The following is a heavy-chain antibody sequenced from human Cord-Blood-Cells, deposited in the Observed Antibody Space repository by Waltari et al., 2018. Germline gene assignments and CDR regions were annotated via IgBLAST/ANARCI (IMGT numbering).Heavy chain of an antibody. CDR3: AKTRTTSLFFDY. J-gene: IGHJ4*02. V-gene: IGHV3-30*18. CDR1: GFTFRSYG. Sequence: QVQLVESGGGEVQRGRSLRLSCEASGFTFRSYGMTWVRQAPGKGLEWVAVISYDGRNKYYADSVKGRFTISRDNSKNTLYLQMNSLRAEDTAVYYCAKTRTTSLFFDYWGQGTLVTVSS. CDR2: ISYDGRNK.